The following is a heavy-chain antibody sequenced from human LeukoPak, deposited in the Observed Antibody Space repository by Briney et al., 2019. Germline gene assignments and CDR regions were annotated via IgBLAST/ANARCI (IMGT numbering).Heavy chain of an antibody. Sequence: SGPVPVKPTQTPGLPCSFPGFVLSINGVCVNWLPQPPGQALDWLPIIDWDDEKFYNTSLKTRLTISKDTSKKQVALTMTNMDPVDTATYHCARMYCTGGTCLGRGWHFDYWGHGTLVTVSS. CDR3: ARMYCTGGTCLGRGWHFDY. CDR1: GFVLSINGVC. V-gene: IGHV2-70*16. J-gene: IGHJ4*01. D-gene: IGHD2-15*01. CDR2: IDWDDEK.